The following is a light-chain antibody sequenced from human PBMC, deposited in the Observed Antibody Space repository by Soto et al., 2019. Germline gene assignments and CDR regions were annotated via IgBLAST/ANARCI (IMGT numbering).Light chain of an antibody. Sequence: VLTQSPATLSLSPGERATLSCRASQSVSSYLAWYQQKPGQAPRLLIYAASNRATGIPARFSGSGSGTDFTLNISSLEPEDFAGYYCQQRSDWPPGATVGKGTRLEIK. J-gene: IGKJ5*01. CDR3: QQRSDWPPGAT. V-gene: IGKV3-11*01. CDR2: AAS. CDR1: QSVSSY.